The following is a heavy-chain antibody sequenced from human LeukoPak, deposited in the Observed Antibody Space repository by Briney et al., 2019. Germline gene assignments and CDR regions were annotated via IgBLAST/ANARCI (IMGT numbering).Heavy chain of an antibody. Sequence: GGSLRLSCAASGFTFSSYAMSWVRQAPGKGLEWVSAISGSGGSTYYADSVKGRFTISRDNSKNTLYLQMNSLRAEDTAVYYCAKSSRYFDWLPVDYWGQGTLVTVSS. V-gene: IGHV3-23*01. J-gene: IGHJ4*02. CDR2: ISGSGGST. D-gene: IGHD3-9*01. CDR3: AKSSRYFDWLPVDY. CDR1: GFTFSSYA.